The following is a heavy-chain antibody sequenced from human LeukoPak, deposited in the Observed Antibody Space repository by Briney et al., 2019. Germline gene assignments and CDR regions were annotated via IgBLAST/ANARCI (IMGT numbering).Heavy chain of an antibody. CDR1: GFTVSSNY. Sequence: PGGSLRLSCAASGFTVSSNYMSWVRQAPGKGLEWVSVIYSGGSTYYADSVKGRFTISRDNSKNTLYLQMNSLRAEDTAVYYCARERRIRYYDILTGYYTGDAFDIWGQGTMVTVSS. V-gene: IGHV3-53*01. D-gene: IGHD3-9*01. CDR3: ARERRIRYYDILTGYYTGDAFDI. CDR2: IYSGGST. J-gene: IGHJ3*02.